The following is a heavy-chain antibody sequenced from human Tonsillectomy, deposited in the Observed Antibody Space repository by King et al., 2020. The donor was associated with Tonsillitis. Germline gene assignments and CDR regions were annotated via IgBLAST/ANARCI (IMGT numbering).Heavy chain of an antibody. CDR2: IFHTGST. V-gene: IGHV4-38-2*02. J-gene: IGHJ4*02. D-gene: IGHD3-22*01. CDR1: NYSISSNYY. Sequence: QLQESGPGLVKPSETLSLTCTVSNYSISSNYYWGWIRQPPGTGLEWIGSIFHTGSTYYNPSLKSRVTMSVDTSKNQFSLKLSSVTAADAAVYYCARDQDYFATSGSPSPFDYWGRGTLVTVSS. CDR3: ARDQDYFATSGSPSPFDY.